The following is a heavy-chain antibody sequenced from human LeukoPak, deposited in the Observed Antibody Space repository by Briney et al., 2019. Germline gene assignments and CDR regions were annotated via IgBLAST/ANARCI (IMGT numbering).Heavy chain of an antibody. CDR2: ISSSSGTI. Sequence: PGGSLRLSCAASGFTSSDYGMNWVRQAPGKGLEWVAYISSSSGTIYYADSVRGRFTVSRGNAKNSLYLQLTSLRAADTAVYFCARSLCYDTGCSFDNWGQGTLVTVSS. CDR1: GFTSSDYG. V-gene: IGHV3-48*04. CDR3: ARSLCYDTGCSFDN. D-gene: IGHD3-3*01. J-gene: IGHJ4*02.